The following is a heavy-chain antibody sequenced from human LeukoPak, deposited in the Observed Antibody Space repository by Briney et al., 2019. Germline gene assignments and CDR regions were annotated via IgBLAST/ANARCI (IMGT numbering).Heavy chain of an antibody. CDR3: ARLITDIVVVPAATRPWFDP. CDR1: GGSISSYY. J-gene: IGHJ5*02. D-gene: IGHD2-2*01. V-gene: IGHV4-59*01. CDR2: IYYSGST. Sequence: SETLSLTCTVSGGSISSYYWSWIRQPPGKGLEWIGYIYYSGSTNYNPSLKSRVTISVDTSKNQFSPKLSSVTAADTAVYYCARLITDIVVVPAATRPWFDPWGQGTLVTVSS.